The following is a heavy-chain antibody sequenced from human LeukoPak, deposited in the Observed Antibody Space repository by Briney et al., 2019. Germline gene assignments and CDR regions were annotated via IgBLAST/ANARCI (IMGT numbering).Heavy chain of an antibody. D-gene: IGHD2-2*01. V-gene: IGHV3-11*05. Sequence: PGGSLRLFCAASGFRFRDYYMSWIRQAPGKGLEWVSYISTSSGNTNYADSVKGRFTISRDNAKNSLYLQMNSLRAEDTAVYYCARGDQAVGYWGQGTLVTVSS. CDR1: GFRFRDYY. J-gene: IGHJ4*02. CDR3: ARGDQAVGY. CDR2: ISTSSGNT.